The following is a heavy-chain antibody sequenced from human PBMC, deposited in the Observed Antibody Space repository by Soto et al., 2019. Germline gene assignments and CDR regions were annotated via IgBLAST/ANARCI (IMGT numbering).Heavy chain of an antibody. Sequence: QVQLQESGPGLVKPSETLSLTCTVSGGSISSYYWSWIRQPAGKGLEWIGRIYTSGSTNYNPSLTSRVTMSVDTSKNQFSLKLSSVTAADTAVYYCARDGWFGELIAFDIWGQGTMVTVSS. CDR2: IYTSGST. CDR1: GGSISSYY. J-gene: IGHJ3*02. CDR3: ARDGWFGELIAFDI. D-gene: IGHD3-10*01. V-gene: IGHV4-4*07.